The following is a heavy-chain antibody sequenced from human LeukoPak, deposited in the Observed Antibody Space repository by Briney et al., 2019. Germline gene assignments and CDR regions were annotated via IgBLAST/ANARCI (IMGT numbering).Heavy chain of an antibody. V-gene: IGHV4-34*01. CDR3: ASASYGAPSDY. CDR1: GGSFSGYY. CDR2: INHSGST. Sequence: PSETLSLTCAVYGGSFSGYYWSLIRQPPGKGLEWIGEINHSGSTNYNPSLKSRVTISVDTSKNQFSLKLSSVTAADTAVYYCASASYGAPSDYWGQGILVTVSS. J-gene: IGHJ4*02. D-gene: IGHD4-17*01.